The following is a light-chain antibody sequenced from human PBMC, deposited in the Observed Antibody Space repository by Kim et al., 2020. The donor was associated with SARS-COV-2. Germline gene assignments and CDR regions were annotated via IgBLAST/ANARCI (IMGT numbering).Light chain of an antibody. J-gene: IGLJ2*01. Sequence: SSELTQDPAVSVALGQTVRITCQGDSLRSYYATWYPQKPGQAPILVIYGKNNRPSGIPDRFSGSSPGNTASLTLTGTQAGDEADYYCNSRDSNDNVVFGG. V-gene: IGLV3-19*01. CDR3: NSRDSNDNVV. CDR1: SLRSYY. CDR2: GKN.